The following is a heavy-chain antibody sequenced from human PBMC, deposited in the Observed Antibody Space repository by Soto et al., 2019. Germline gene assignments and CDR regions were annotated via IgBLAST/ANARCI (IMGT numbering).Heavy chain of an antibody. V-gene: IGHV3-73*02. J-gene: IGHJ6*02. Sequence: EVQLVESGGGLVQPGGSLKLSCAASGFTFSGSAMHWVRQASGKGLEWVGRIRSKANSYATAYAASVKGRFTISRDDSKNTAYLQMNSLKTEDTAVYYCTRPGATVTDYYYYGMDVWGQGTTVTVSS. D-gene: IGHD4-4*01. CDR3: TRPGATVTDYYYYGMDV. CDR1: GFTFSGSA. CDR2: IRSKANSYAT.